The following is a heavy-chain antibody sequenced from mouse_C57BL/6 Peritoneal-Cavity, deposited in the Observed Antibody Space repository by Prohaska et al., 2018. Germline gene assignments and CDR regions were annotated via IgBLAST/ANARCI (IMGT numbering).Heavy chain of an antibody. V-gene: IGHV1-61*01. CDR3: ARDYDFDY. CDR1: GYTFTSYW. J-gene: IGHJ2*01. D-gene: IGHD1-1*01. CDR2: IYPSDSET. Sequence: RPGSSVKLSCKASGYTFTSYWMDWVKHRPGQGLEWIGNIYPSDSETHYNQKFKDKATLTVDKSSSTAYMQLSSLTSEDSAVYYCARDYDFDYWGQGTTLTVSS.